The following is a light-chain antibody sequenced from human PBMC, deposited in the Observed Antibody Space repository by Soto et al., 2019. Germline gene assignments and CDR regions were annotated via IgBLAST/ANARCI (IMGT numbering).Light chain of an antibody. V-gene: IGKV3-15*01. Sequence: EVVMTHSPATLSLSPWESATLSCTTSQNIGTRLAWYQHKPGQAPRLLLYTASSRATSVPARFSGRGSGTEFTLTISSLQSEDFAVYYCQQYNNWPPWTFGQGTKVDIK. CDR2: TAS. CDR3: QQYNNWPPWT. J-gene: IGKJ1*01. CDR1: QNIGTR.